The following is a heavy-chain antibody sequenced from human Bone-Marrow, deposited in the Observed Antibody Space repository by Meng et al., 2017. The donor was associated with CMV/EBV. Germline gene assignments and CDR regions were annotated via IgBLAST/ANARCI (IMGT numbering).Heavy chain of an antibody. CDR3: ARGAFDI. CDR1: GFIFDDYG. V-gene: IGHV3-20*04. Sequence: GESLKISCAASGFIFDDYGMTWVRQTPGKGLEWVSGVNWNGGTTAYADSVKGRFTISRDNAKNSLYLQMNSLRAEDTAVYYCARGAFDIWGQGTMVTVSS. J-gene: IGHJ3*02. CDR2: VNWNGGTT.